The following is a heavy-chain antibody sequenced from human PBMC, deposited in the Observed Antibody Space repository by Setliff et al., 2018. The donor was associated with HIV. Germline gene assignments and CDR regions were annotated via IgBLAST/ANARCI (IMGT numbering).Heavy chain of an antibody. CDR2: IYFSGST. CDR3: ASGEYNYGYRFDY. J-gene: IGHJ4*02. Sequence: NPSETLSLTCTVSGGSISSSSHYWGWIRQPPGKGLEWIGSIYFSGSTYYNPSLKSRVTISVDTSKNQFSLKLSSVTAADTAVYYCASGEYNYGYRFDYWGQGTLVTVSS. D-gene: IGHD5-18*01. V-gene: IGHV4-39*07. CDR1: GGSISSSSHY.